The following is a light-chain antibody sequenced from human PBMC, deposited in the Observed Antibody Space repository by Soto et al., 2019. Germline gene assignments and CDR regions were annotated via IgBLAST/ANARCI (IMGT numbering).Light chain of an antibody. CDR3: QQCGSLPLT. CDR2: GAS. Sequence: EIVLTQSPGTLSLSPGERATLSCRASQSVSSSYLAWYQQKPGQAPRLLIYGASIRATGIPDRFSGSGSGTDFTLTISSLEPEDFAVYYSQQCGSLPLTFGGGTKLDSK. V-gene: IGKV3-20*01. CDR1: QSVSSSY. J-gene: IGKJ4*01.